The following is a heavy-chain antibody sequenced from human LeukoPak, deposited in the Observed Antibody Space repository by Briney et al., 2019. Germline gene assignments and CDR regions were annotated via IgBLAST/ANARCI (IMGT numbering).Heavy chain of an antibody. D-gene: IGHD5-18*01. V-gene: IGHV3-30*04. CDR2: ISYDGSNK. CDR1: GFTFSSYA. J-gene: IGHJ4*02. CDR3: ARENVDTGNFDY. Sequence: GGSLRLSCAASGFTFSSYAMHWVRQAPGKGLEWVVVISYDGSNKYYADSVKGRFTISRDNSKNTLYLQMNSLRAEDTAVYYCARENVDTGNFDYWGQGTLVTVSS.